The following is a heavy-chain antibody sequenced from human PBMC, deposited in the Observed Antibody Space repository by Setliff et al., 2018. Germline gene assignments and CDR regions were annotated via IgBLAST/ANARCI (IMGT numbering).Heavy chain of an antibody. CDR3: AKPRLELRWGFEY. CDR1: TFTFSNYA. D-gene: IGHD1-7*01. V-gene: IGHV3-23*01. CDR2: IHVSGVTT. J-gene: IGHJ4*02. Sequence: GGSLSLSCVASTFTFSNYAVTWVRQAPGKGLQWVSSIHVSGVTTYYADSVKGRFTISRDNSRNTLYLQMNSLRAEDTASYYCAKPRLELRWGFEYWGQGTPVTVSS.